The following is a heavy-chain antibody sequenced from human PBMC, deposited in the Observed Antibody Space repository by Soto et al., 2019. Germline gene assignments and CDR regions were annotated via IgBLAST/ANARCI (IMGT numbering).Heavy chain of an antibody. CDR2: ISYVGSNK. CDR3: AKESYCSSTSCPRGLDV. V-gene: IGHV3-30*18. CDR1: GFTFSSYG. D-gene: IGHD2-2*01. Sequence: GGSLRLSCAASGFTFSSYGMHWVRQAPGKGLEWVAVISYVGSNKYYADSVKGRFTISRDNSKNTLYLQMNSLRAEDTAVYYCAKESYCSSTSCPRGLDVWGQGTTVTVSS. J-gene: IGHJ6*02.